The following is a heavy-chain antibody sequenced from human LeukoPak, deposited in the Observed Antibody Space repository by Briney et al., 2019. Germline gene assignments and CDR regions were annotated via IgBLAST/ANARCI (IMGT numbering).Heavy chain of an antibody. V-gene: IGHV6-1*01. Sequence: SQTLSLTCAISGDSVSRTDGGWNWIRQSPSRGLEWLGRTYYRSKWYYDDALSVESRITIKPDTSKNQLTLQLNSVTPEDTALYFCARGGLVRGSINSFIAFDVWGQGIMVTVSS. CDR1: GDSVSRTDGG. CDR3: ARGGLVRGSINSFIAFDV. D-gene: IGHD3-10*01. J-gene: IGHJ3*01. CDR2: TYYRSKWYY.